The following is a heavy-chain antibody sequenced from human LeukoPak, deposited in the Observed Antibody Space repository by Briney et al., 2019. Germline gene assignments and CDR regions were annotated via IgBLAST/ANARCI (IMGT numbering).Heavy chain of an antibody. CDR3: ARQRDYYDSSGYYSEFDY. CDR2: INHSGNT. V-gene: IGHV4-34*01. CDR1: GGSFSGYY. D-gene: IGHD3-22*01. J-gene: IGHJ4*02. Sequence: PSETLSLTCAVYGGSFSGYYWSWIRQPPGKGLEWIGEINHSGNTYCNPSLKSRVTISVDTSKNQFSLKLSSVTAADTAVFYCARQRDYYDSSGYYSEFDYWGQGTLVTVSS.